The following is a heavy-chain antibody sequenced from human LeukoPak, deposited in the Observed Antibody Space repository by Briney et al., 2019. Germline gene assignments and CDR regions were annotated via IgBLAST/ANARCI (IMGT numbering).Heavy chain of an antibody. CDR2: ISTAGDT. CDR3: ARVDDSSGSSFDY. J-gene: IGHJ4*02. Sequence: PGGSLRLSCAAPGFTFSSCDMHWVRQATGKGLEWVSAISTAGDTYYPGSVKGRFTISRENAKNSLYLQMNSLRAEDTAVYYCARVDDSSGSSFDYWGQGTLVTVSS. D-gene: IGHD3-22*01. CDR1: GFTFSSCD. V-gene: IGHV3-13*01.